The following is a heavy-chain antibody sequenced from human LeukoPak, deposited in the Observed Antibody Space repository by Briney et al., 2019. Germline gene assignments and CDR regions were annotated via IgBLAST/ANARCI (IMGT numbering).Heavy chain of an antibody. CDR3: ARRGSSTWYYFDY. Sequence: SETLSLTCTVSGGSISSSSYHWGWIRQPPGKGLEWIGNVYYLGTTYYNPSLKSRVTMSVDRSRNQFSLKLTSVTAADTAVYYCARRGSSTWYYFDYWGEGTLVTVSS. J-gene: IGHJ4*02. V-gene: IGHV4-39*01. D-gene: IGHD6-13*01. CDR2: VYYLGTT. CDR1: GGSISSSSYH.